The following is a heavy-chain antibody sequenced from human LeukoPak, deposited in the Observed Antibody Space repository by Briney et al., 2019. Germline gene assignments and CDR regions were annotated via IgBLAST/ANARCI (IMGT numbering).Heavy chain of an antibody. CDR1: GYTFARYG. CDR3: ARDNAIIPAEIADY. D-gene: IGHD2-2*01. J-gene: IGHJ4*02. V-gene: IGHV1-18*01. CDR2: MSAYEGTT. Sequence: ASVKVSCKTSGYTFARYGISWVRQAPGQGLEWMGWMSAYEGTTKYAQKVQGRVIMTTDTSTSTAYMELRSLRSDDTAVYYCARDNAIIPAEIADYWGQGTQVTVSS.